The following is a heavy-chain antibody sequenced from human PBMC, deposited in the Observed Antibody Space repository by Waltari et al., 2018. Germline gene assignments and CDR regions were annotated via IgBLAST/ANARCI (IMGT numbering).Heavy chain of an antibody. D-gene: IGHD2-8*01. Sequence: EVQLVESGGGVVQHGGSLRLSCAASGFACSSYWMHWVRQAPGKGLVWVSRINSDGSSTSYADSVKGRFTISRDNAKNTLYLQMNSLRAEDTAVYYCARGRTNPSYYMDVWGKGTTVTISS. CDR1: GFACSSYW. J-gene: IGHJ6*03. CDR2: INSDGSST. CDR3: ARGRTNPSYYMDV. V-gene: IGHV3-74*01.